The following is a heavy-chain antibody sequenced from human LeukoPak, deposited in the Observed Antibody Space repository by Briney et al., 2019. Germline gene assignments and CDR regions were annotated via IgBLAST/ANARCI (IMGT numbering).Heavy chain of an antibody. V-gene: IGHV4-39*07. CDR1: GGSIRSSYYY. CDR2: IYDSGST. D-gene: IGHD2-2*01. Sequence: SETLSLTCTVSGGSIRSSYYYWGWIRQPPGKGLEWIGSIYDSGSTYYNPSLKSRVTISVDTSKNQFSLKLSSVTAADTAVYYCARMREYCTTTSCYLGPFDPWGQGTLVTVSS. CDR3: ARMREYCTTTSCYLGPFDP. J-gene: IGHJ5*02.